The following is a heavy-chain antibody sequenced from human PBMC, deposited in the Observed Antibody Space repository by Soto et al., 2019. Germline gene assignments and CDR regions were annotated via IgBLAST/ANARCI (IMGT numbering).Heavy chain of an antibody. Sequence: PGGSLRLSCAASGFTFSSYGMHWVRQAPGKGLEWVAVISYDGSNKYYADSVKGRFTISRDNSKNTLYLQMNSLRAEDTAVYYCAKLSNYYDSSGYYSSDWFDPWGQGTLVTVSS. V-gene: IGHV3-30*18. CDR1: GFTFSSYG. D-gene: IGHD3-22*01. CDR2: ISYDGSNK. CDR3: AKLSNYYDSSGYYSSDWFDP. J-gene: IGHJ5*02.